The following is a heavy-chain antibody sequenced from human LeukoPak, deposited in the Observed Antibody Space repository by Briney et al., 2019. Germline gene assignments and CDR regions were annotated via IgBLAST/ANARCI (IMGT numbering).Heavy chain of an antibody. CDR2: ISSSGTTT. J-gene: IGHJ4*02. Sequence: GGSLRLSCAASGFTFSAYYMSWIRQAPGKGLEYVSFISSSGTTTYHADSMRGRFTISRDNAKNSLFLQMNSLRAEDTALYYCAKIRGNGKHLWQGGFDQWGQGTLVTVSS. D-gene: IGHD5-18*01. CDR1: GFTFSAYY. V-gene: IGHV3-11*04. CDR3: AKIRGNGKHLWQGGFDQ.